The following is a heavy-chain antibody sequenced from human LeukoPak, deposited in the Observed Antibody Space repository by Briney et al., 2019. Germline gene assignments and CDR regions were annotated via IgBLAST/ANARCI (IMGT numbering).Heavy chain of an antibody. D-gene: IGHD2-2*01. V-gene: IGHV3-11*01. CDR3: ARTYCSSTSCYSGY. J-gene: IGHJ4*02. Sequence: GGSLRLSCAASGFTFSDYYMSWIRQAPGKGLEWVSYISSSGSTIYYADSVKGRFTISRDNAKNSLYLQMNSLRAEDTAVYYCARTYCSSTSCYSGYWGQGTLVTVSS. CDR2: ISSSGSTI. CDR1: GFTFSDYY.